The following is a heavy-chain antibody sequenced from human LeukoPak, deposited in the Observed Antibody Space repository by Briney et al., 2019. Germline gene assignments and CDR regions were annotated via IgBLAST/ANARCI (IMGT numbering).Heavy chain of an antibody. CDR3: ARDNPYCSSTSCYTHYYGMDV. V-gene: IGHV3-7*01. CDR2: IKQDGSEK. D-gene: IGHD2-2*02. J-gene: IGHJ6*02. CDR1: GFTFSSYW. Sequence: GGSLRLSCAVSGFTFSSYWMSWVRQAPGKGLEWVANIKQDGSEKYYVDSVKGRFTISRDNAKNSLYLQMNSLRAEDTAVYYCARDNPYCSSTSCYTHYYGMDVWGQGTTVTVSS.